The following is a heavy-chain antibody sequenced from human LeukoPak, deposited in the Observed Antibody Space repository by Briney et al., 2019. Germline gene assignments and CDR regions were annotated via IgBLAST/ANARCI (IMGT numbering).Heavy chain of an antibody. CDR1: GGSISSYY. CDR2: IYTSGST. Sequence: SETLSLTCTVSGGSISSYYWSWIRQPAGKGLEWIGRIYTSGSTNYNPSLKSRVTMSVDTSKNQFSLKLSSVTAADTAVYYCAREAPATAMGLVYYYMDVWGKGTTVTVSS. J-gene: IGHJ6*03. V-gene: IGHV4-4*07. CDR3: AREAPATAMGLVYYYMDV. D-gene: IGHD5-18*01.